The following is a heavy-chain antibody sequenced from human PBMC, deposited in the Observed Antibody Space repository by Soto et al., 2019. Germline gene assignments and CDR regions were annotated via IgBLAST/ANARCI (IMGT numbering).Heavy chain of an antibody. CDR1: GVTVSSNY. D-gene: IGHD5-18*01. CDR2: IYSGGST. Sequence: EVQLVESGGGLVQPGGSLRLSCAASGVTVSSNYMSWVRQAPGKGLEWVSVIYSGGSTYYADSVKCRFTISRDNSKNTLYLQMNSVRAEDTAVYYCARHGYNYGGGYFDSWGQGTLVTVSS. CDR3: ARHGYNYGGGYFDS. J-gene: IGHJ4*02. V-gene: IGHV3-66*04.